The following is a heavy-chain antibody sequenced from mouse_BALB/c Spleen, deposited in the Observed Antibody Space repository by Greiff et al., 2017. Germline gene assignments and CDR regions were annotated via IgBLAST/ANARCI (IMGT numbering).Heavy chain of an antibody. Sequence: VQLQQSGPGLVAPLQSLSITCTVSGFSLTSYGVHWVRQPPGKGLEWLGVIWAGGSTNYNSALMSRLSISKDNSKSQVFLKMNSLQTDDTAMYYCARIYYGNSYAMDYWGQGTSVTVSS. CDR3: ARIYYGNSYAMDY. CDR1: GFSLTSYG. J-gene: IGHJ4*01. CDR2: IWAGGST. V-gene: IGHV2-9*02. D-gene: IGHD2-1*01.